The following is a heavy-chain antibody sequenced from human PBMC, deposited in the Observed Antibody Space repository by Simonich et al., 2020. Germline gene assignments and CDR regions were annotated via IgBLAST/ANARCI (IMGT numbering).Heavy chain of an antibody. CDR3: ARCGLVNYDILPGYHNWFDP. CDR2: INHSGGT. V-gene: IGHV4-34*01. D-gene: IGHD3-9*01. J-gene: IGHJ5*02. Sequence: QVQLQQWGAGLLKPSETLSLTCAVYGGSFSVYYWSWIRQPPGRGLEWIGEINHSGGTNYTPSLKSRVTISVDTAKNQFSLKLGSVTAADTAVYYCARCGLVNYDILPGYHNWFDPWGQGTLVTVSS. CDR1: GGSFSVYY.